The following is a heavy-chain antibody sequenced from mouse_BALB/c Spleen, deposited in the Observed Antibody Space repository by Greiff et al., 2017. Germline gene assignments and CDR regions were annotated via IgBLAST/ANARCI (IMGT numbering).Heavy chain of an antibody. Sequence: EVKLMESGPGLVKPSQSLSLTCTVTGYSITSDYAWNWIRQFPGNKLEWMGYISYSGSTSYNPSLKSRISITRDTSKNQFFLQLNSVTTEDTATYYCASSMIGYFDVWGAGTTVTVSS. D-gene: IGHD2-3*01. J-gene: IGHJ1*01. V-gene: IGHV3-2*02. CDR1: GYSITSDYA. CDR3: ASSMIGYFDV. CDR2: ISYSGST.